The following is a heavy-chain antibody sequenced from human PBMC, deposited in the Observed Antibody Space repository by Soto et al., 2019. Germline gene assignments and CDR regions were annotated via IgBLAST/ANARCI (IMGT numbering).Heavy chain of an antibody. D-gene: IGHD5-18*01. V-gene: IGHV1-46*01. Sequence: GASVKVSCKASGYTFTSYYMHWVRQAPGQGLEWMGIINPSGGSTSYAQKFQGRVTMTRDTSTSTVYMEMSSLRYEDTAVYYCATRDGGYSYGVDYWGQGTLVTVSS. CDR3: ATRDGGYSYGVDY. CDR1: GYTFTSYY. CDR2: INPSGGST. J-gene: IGHJ4*02.